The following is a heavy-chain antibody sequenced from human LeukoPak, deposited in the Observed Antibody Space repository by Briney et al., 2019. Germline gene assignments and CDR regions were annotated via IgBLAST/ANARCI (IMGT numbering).Heavy chain of an antibody. Sequence: GGSLRLSCAASGFTFSSYGMHWVRQAPGKGLEWVAFIRYDGSNKYYADSVKGRFTISRDNSKNTLYLQMNSLRAEDTAVYCCAKDLFSLDPSYLTTGTSDYWGQGTLVTVSS. CDR2: IRYDGSNK. CDR3: AKDLFSLDPSYLTTGTSDY. J-gene: IGHJ4*02. CDR1: GFTFSSYG. V-gene: IGHV3-30*02. D-gene: IGHD4-17*01.